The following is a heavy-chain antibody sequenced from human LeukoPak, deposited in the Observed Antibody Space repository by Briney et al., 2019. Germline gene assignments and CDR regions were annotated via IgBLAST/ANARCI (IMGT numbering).Heavy chain of an antibody. CDR2: IYTRGGT. CDR1: GGSLSSGSYY. J-gene: IGHJ4*02. V-gene: IGHV4-61*02. CDR3: ARDFPGIAAVGLN. D-gene: IGHD6-13*01. Sequence: SQTLSLTCTVAGGSLSSGSYYCSWLRQPAGKGLEWIGRIYTRGGTTYNPSLKSRVTMSLDTSKDQLSLTLGSVTAADTAAYYCARDFPGIAAVGLNWGQGTLVTVSS.